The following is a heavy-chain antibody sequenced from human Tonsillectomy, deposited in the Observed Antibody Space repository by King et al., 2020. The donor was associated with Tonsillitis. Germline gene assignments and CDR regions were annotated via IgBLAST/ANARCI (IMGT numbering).Heavy chain of an antibody. J-gene: IGHJ4*02. Sequence: VQLVESGGGLVQPGRSLRLSCAASGFKFDEYAMHWVRQAPGKGLEWVSGISWNSGGIGYADSVKGRFTISRDNAKTSLFLQVNSLRAEDTALYYCAKAYTSGCYTPPFDYWGQGTLITVSS. V-gene: IGHV3-9*01. D-gene: IGHD6-19*01. CDR2: ISWNSGGI. CDR3: AKAYTSGCYTPPFDY. CDR1: GFKFDEYA.